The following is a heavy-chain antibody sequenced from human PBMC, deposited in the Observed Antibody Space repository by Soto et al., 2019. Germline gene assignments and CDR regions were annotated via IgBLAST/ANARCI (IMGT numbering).Heavy chain of an antibody. Sequence: QITLKESGPTLVKPTQALTLTCTFSGFSLSTSGVGVGWIRQPPGKALEWLALIYWDDDKRYSPSLKSRLTITKDTSKNQVVLTMTNMDPVDTATYYCAHILIAQPPNPDLYYDYIWGSYAFDIWGQGTMVTVSS. V-gene: IGHV2-5*02. J-gene: IGHJ3*02. CDR2: IYWDDDK. CDR3: AHILIAQPPNPDLYYDYIWGSYAFDI. D-gene: IGHD3-16*01. CDR1: GFSLSTSGVG.